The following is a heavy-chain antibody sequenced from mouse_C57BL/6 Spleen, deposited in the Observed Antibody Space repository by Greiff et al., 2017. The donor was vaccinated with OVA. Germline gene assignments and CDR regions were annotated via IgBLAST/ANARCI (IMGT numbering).Heavy chain of an antibody. CDR3: ARVYYSNYDYAMDY. CDR2: ISSGSSTI. D-gene: IGHD2-5*01. V-gene: IGHV5-17*01. J-gene: IGHJ4*01. CDR1: GFTFSDYG. Sequence: EVKLVESGGGLVKPGGSLKLSCAASGFTFSDYGMHWVRQAPEKGLAWVAYISSGSSTIYYADTVKGRFTISRDNAKNTLFLQMTSLRSEDTAMYYCARVYYSNYDYAMDYWGQGTSVTVSS.